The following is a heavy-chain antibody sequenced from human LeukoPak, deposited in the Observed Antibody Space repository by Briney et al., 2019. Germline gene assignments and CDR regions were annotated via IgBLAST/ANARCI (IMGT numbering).Heavy chain of an antibody. V-gene: IGHV3-48*03. CDR3: AREGEVYYYDSSGPIDY. D-gene: IGHD3-22*01. CDR1: GFTFSSYE. CDR2: ISSSGSTI. J-gene: IGHJ4*02. Sequence: GGSVRLSCGASGFTFSSYEMNWVRQVPGKGLEWVSYISSSGSTIYYADSVKGRFTISRDNAKNSLYLQMNSLRAEDTAVYYCAREGEVYYYDSSGPIDYWGQGTLVTVPS.